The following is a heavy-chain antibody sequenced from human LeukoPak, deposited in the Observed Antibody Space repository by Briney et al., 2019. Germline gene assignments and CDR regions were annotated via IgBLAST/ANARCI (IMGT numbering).Heavy chain of an antibody. CDR1: GYTFIDYW. V-gene: IGHV1-2*06. Sequence: ASVKVTCKASGYTFIDYWIHWVRQAPGQGVEWMGRININSGGINYAQKFQGRVTMTRATSISTAYMELSRLRFDDTAVYYCARDRDGGVGTIDYWGQGTLVPVSS. D-gene: IGHD3-3*01. J-gene: IGHJ4*02. CDR3: ARDRDGGVGTIDY. CDR2: ININSGGI.